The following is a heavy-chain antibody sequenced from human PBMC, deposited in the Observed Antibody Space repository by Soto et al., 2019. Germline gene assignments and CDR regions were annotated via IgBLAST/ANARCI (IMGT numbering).Heavy chain of an antibody. CDR3: AGHSGSPYFFNY. J-gene: IGHJ4*02. CDR1: GGSVSSDNYY. Sequence: SETLSLTCTVAGGSVSSDNYYWSWIRHHPGKGLEWIGCFYYSGTYYNPSLKSRVTISIDTSKNQFSLNLSSVTAADTAVYYCAGHSGSPYFFNYWGQGTLVTVSS. V-gene: IGHV4-31*03. D-gene: IGHD3-10*01. CDR2: FYYSGT.